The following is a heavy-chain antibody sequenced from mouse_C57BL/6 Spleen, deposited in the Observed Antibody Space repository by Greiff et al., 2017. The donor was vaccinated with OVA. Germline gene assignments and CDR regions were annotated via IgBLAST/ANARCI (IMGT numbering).Heavy chain of an antibody. CDR3: ARDLYDSLYYFDY. CDR1: GYAFSSSW. V-gene: IGHV1-82*01. D-gene: IGHD2-3*01. Sequence: VQLQQSGPELVKPGASVKISCKASGYAFSSSWMNWVKQRPGKGLEWIGRIYPGDGDTNYNGKFKGKATLTADKYSSTAYMQLSSLTSEDSAVYFCARDLYDSLYYFDYWGQGTTLTVSS. J-gene: IGHJ2*01. CDR2: IYPGDGDT.